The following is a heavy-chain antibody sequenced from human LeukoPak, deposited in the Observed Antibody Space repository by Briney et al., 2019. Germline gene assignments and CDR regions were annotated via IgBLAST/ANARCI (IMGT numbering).Heavy chain of an antibody. CDR3: ARDQPSCSGPSCYTYYYYGMDV. Sequence: GASVKVSCKASGYTFTIYGFSWVRQAPGQGLEWLGGIGASNGYTNYPQRVQGRVTLTTDTSTSTAYMELRSLRSDDTAVYYCARDQPSCSGPSCYTYYYYGMDVWGQGTTVTVSS. D-gene: IGHD2-2*02. J-gene: IGHJ6*02. CDR1: GYTFTIYG. V-gene: IGHV1-18*01. CDR2: IGASNGYT.